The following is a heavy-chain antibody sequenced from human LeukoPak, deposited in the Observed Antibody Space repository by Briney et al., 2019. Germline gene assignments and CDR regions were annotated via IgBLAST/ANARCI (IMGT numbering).Heavy chain of an antibody. J-gene: IGHJ5*02. Sequence: SETLSLTCTVSGGSISSRKWWGWVRQPPGKGLEWIGRIYTSGSTNYNPSLKSRVTISVDTSKNQFSLKLSSVTAADTAVYYCARDSVDNCSGGSCYSGGLDPWGQGTLVTVSS. CDR2: IYTSGST. V-gene: IGHV4-4*02. D-gene: IGHD2-15*01. CDR1: GGSISSRKW. CDR3: ARDSVDNCSGGSCYSGGLDP.